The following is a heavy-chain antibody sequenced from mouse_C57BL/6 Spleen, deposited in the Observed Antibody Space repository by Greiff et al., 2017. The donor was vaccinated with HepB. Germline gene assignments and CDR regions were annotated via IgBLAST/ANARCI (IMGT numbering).Heavy chain of an antibody. D-gene: IGHD1-1*01. V-gene: IGHV5-17*01. Sequence: EVKLMESGGGLVKPGGSLKLSCAASGFTFSDYGMHWVRQAPEKGLEWVAYISSGSSTIYYADTVKGRFTISRDNAKNTLFLQMTSLRSEDTAMYYCARPFYGSRNYAMDYWGQGTSVTVSS. CDR1: GFTFSDYG. J-gene: IGHJ4*01. CDR3: ARPFYGSRNYAMDY. CDR2: ISSGSSTI.